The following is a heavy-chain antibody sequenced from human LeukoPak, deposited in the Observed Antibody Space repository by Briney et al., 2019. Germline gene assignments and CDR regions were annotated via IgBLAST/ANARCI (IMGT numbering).Heavy chain of an antibody. Sequence: GASVKVSCKASGGTFSSYAISWVRQAPGQGLEWMGGIIPIFGTANYAQKFQGRVTITADESTSTAYMELSSLRSEDTAVYYCARERRYCSSTSCNPYGMDVWGQGTTVTVSS. CDR3: ARERRYCSSTSCNPYGMDV. CDR2: IIPIFGTA. CDR1: GGTFSSYA. V-gene: IGHV1-69*13. J-gene: IGHJ6*02. D-gene: IGHD2-2*01.